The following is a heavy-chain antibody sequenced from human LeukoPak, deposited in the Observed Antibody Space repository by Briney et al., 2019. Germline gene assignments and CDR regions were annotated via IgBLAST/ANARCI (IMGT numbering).Heavy chain of an antibody. V-gene: IGHV1-18*01. J-gene: IGHJ4*02. CDR3: ARDRSSGNYYPDY. D-gene: IGHD1-26*01. Sequence: ASVKVSCKASGYSLTSYGISWVRQAPGQGLEWMGWISGYNSATNYAQKLQGRVTMTTDTSTSTAYMELRSLRSDDTAVYYCARDRSSGNYYPDYWGQGTLVTVSS. CDR1: GYSLTSYG. CDR2: ISGYNSAT.